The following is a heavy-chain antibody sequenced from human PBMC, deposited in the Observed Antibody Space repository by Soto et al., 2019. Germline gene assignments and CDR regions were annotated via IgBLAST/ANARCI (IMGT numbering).Heavy chain of an antibody. CDR1: GYTFTTYG. V-gene: IGHV1-18*01. J-gene: IGHJ4*02. Sequence: QVQLVQSGAEVKKPGASVKVSCKTSGYTFTTYGISWVRQAPGQGLEWIGWISTDIGNTNYAQKVQDRVTMTTDTSTSTAYMELRSLRSDDTAVYYCARFNCISSSCYEGYFDYWGQGTLVTVSS. CDR2: ISTDIGNT. D-gene: IGHD2-2*01. CDR3: ARFNCISSSCYEGYFDY.